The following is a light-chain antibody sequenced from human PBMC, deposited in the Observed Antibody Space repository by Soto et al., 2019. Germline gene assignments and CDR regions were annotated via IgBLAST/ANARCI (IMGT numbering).Light chain of an antibody. CDR1: QSVLYSSNNKSY. J-gene: IGKJ1*01. CDR2: KAS. V-gene: IGKV4-1*01. CDR3: QHYNSYSEA. Sequence: DIVMTQSPDSLAVSLGERATINCKSSQSVLYSSNNKSYLAWYQQKPGKAPKLLIYKASTLKSGVPSRFSGSGSGTEFTLTISSLQPDDFATYYCQHYNSYSEAFGQGTKVDI.